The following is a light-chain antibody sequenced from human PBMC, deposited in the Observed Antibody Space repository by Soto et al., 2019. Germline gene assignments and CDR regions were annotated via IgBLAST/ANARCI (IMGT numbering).Light chain of an antibody. V-gene: IGKV3-20*01. Sequence: EIVLTQSPGSLSLSPGQRATLSCSASQSVDTTFFAWYQKKPGQAPRLLIYGASKRATGIPDRFSGSGSGTDFTLIIIRLEPEDFAVYYCQQYMSSVTFGQGTKVELK. CDR3: QQYMSSVT. CDR2: GAS. CDR1: QSVDTTF. J-gene: IGKJ1*01.